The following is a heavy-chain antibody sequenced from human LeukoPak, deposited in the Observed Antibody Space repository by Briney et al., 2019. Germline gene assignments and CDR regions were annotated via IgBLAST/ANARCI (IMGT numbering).Heavy chain of an antibody. CDR3: AREAYSSGWYPDY. CDR1: GFTFSSYN. V-gene: IGHV3-48*01. D-gene: IGHD6-19*01. CDR2: ISSSGSTI. Sequence: PGGSLRLSCAASGFTFSSYNMNWVRQAPGKGLEWVSDISSSGSTIYFADSVKGRFTISRDNAKNSLYLQMNSLRSDDTAVYYCAREAYSSGWYPDYWGQGTLVTVSS. J-gene: IGHJ4*02.